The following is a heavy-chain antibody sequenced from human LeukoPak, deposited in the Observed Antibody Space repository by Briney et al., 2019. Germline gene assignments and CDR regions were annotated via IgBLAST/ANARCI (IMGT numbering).Heavy chain of an antibody. CDR2: ISGSNSNT. V-gene: IGHV3-23*01. CDR3: AKASVVAASTPR. D-gene: IGHD2-15*01. Sequence: PGGSLRLSCAASGFTFSTYAMSWVRQAPGKGLEWVSTISGSNSNTYYPDSVKGRFTISRDNSKNTLYLQMNSLRAEDTAVYYCAKASVVAASTPRWGQGTLVTVSS. CDR1: GFTFSTYA. J-gene: IGHJ4*02.